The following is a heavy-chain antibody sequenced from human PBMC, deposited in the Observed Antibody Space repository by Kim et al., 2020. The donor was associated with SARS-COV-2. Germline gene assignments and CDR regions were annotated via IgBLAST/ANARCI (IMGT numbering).Heavy chain of an antibody. D-gene: IGHD5-18*01. Sequence: GGSLRLSCAASGFTFTEDYMSWIRQAPGKGLESISYISPSSHDTNYIDSVRGRFTISSDNTKNSVYLLMSRLRVEEAGIYYCVRTARQPYPWGQGTVV. V-gene: IGHV3-11*03. CDR3: VRTARQPYP. J-gene: IGHJ5*02. CDR1: GFTFTEDY. CDR2: ISPSSHDT.